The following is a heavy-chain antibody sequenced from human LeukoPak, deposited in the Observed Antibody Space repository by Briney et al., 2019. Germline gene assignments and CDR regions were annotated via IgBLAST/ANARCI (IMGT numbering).Heavy chain of an antibody. J-gene: IGHJ4*02. CDR3: ARFRGYTDYEGFDY. Sequence: SETLSLTCTVSGDSISPYYWNWIRQLPGKGLEWIGYIHYSGSTNYNPSLKSRVTISVDTSKNQFSLKLSSVTAADTAVYYCARFRGYTDYEGFDYRGQGTLVTVSS. CDR2: IHYSGST. CDR1: GDSISPYY. V-gene: IGHV4-59*01. D-gene: IGHD5-18*01.